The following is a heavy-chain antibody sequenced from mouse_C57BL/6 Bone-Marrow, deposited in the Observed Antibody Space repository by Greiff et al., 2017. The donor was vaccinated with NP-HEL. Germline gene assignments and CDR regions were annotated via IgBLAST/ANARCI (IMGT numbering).Heavy chain of an antibody. CDR1: GFNIKDDY. CDR2: IDPENGDT. V-gene: IGHV14-4*01. D-gene: IGHD1-1*01. CDR3: TPIYYYGSY. J-gene: IGHJ3*01. Sequence: DVQLQESGAELVRPGASVKLSCTASGFNIKDDYMHWVKQRPEQGLEWIGWIDPENGDTEYASKFQGKATITADTSSNTAYLQLSSLTSEDTAVYYCTPIYYYGSYWGQGTLVTVSA.